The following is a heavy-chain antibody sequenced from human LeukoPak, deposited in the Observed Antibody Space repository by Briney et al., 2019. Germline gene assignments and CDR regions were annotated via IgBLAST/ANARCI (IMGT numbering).Heavy chain of an antibody. V-gene: IGHV1-3*01. J-gene: IGHJ4*02. D-gene: IGHD2-2*01. CDR3: ARGGVVPSARLDY. CDR1: GGTFSSYA. Sequence: ASVKVSCKASGGTFSSYAMNWVRQAPGQRLEWMAWINAGNGNTKYSQKFQGRVTITRDTSASTAYMELSSLRSEDTAVYFCARGGVVPSARLDYWGQGTLVTVSS. CDR2: INAGNGNT.